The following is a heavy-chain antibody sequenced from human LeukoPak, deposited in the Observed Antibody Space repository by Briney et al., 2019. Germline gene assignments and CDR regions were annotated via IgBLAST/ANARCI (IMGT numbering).Heavy chain of an antibody. V-gene: IGHV4-59*12. Sequence: SETLSLTCTVSGGSISSYYWSWIRQPPGKGLEWIGYIYYSGSTNYNPSLKSRVTISVDTSKNQFSLKLSSVTAADTAVYYCARDGPFVVPAVSWGQGTLVTVSS. CDR1: GGSISSYY. D-gene: IGHD2-2*01. J-gene: IGHJ5*02. CDR3: ARDGPFVVPAVS. CDR2: IYYSGST.